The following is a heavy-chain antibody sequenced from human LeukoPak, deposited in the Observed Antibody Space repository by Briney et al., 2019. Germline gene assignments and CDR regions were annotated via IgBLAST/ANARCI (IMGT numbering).Heavy chain of an antibody. D-gene: IGHD3-10*01. CDR1: GYTFTSYD. CDR3: ARETIDYGSGSYYPSPCDY. Sequence: ASVKVSCKASGYTFTSYDINWVRQATGQGLEWMGWMNPNSGNTGYAQKFQGRVTMTRNTSISTAYMELSSLRAEDTAVYYCARETIDYGSGSYYPSPCDYWGQGTLVTVST. V-gene: IGHV1-8*01. CDR2: MNPNSGNT. J-gene: IGHJ4*02.